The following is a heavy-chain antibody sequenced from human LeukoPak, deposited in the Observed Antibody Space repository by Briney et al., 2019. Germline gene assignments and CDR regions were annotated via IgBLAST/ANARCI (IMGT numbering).Heavy chain of an antibody. J-gene: IGHJ4*02. CDR2: SSGSGGST. CDR1: RCTFSNYA. D-gene: IGHD3-9*01. Sequence: GWSLRLSRAASRCTFSNYAMSWVRQAPGKGREWVSASSGSGGSTYYADSVKGRSTISSDKPKNTLYLQMNSLRAEDTAVYYCAKFVVGRYFDWLSDWGQGTLVTVSS. V-gene: IGHV3-23*01. CDR3: AKFVVGRYFDWLSD.